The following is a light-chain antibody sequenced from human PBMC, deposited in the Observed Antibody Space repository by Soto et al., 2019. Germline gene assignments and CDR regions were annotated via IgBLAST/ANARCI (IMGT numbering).Light chain of an antibody. J-gene: IGKJ1*01. V-gene: IGKV1-5*01. CDR3: QQYNSYWT. CDR2: AAS. Sequence: DIQMTQSPSTLSASVGDRVTITCRASQSIRSWLAWYQQKPGKAPKFLIYAASSLESGVPSRFSGSGSGTEFTLTISSLQPDDFATYYCQQYNSYWTFGQGTKVEI. CDR1: QSIRSW.